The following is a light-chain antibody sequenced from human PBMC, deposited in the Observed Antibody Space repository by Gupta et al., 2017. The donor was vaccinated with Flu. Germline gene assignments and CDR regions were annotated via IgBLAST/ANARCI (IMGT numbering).Light chain of an antibody. J-gene: IGLJ1*01. Sequence: QSALTQPPSVSGSPAQSLTISCTGTSFDVGTYNRVSWYQQSPGTVPKLMSYEVSKRPSGVPDRFSGSKSGNTASLTISGLQGEDEADYYCRSYTSSYTLVFGTGTKVTVL. V-gene: IGLV2-18*02. CDR2: EVS. CDR3: RSYTSSYTLV. CDR1: SFDVGTYNR.